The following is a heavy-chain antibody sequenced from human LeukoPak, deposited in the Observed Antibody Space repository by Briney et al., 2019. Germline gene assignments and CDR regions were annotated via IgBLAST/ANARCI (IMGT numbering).Heavy chain of an antibody. Sequence: PGGSLRLSCAASGFTFSSYWMHWVRQAPGKGLVWVSRISSDGSTTSYADSVKGRFTISRDNAKNTLYLQMSSLRAEDTAVHYCARNGYNGAFDYWGQGTLVTVSS. CDR2: ISSDGSTT. D-gene: IGHD5-24*01. CDR1: GFTFSSYW. CDR3: ARNGYNGAFDY. V-gene: IGHV3-74*01. J-gene: IGHJ4*02.